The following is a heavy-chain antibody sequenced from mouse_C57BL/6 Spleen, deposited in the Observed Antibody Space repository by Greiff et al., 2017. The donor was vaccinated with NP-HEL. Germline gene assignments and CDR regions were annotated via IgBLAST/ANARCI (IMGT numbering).Heavy chain of an antibody. J-gene: IGHJ2*01. D-gene: IGHD2-4*01. V-gene: IGHV5-6*01. CDR1: GFTFSSYG. Sequence: EVMLVESGGDLVKPGGSLKLSCAASGFTFSSYGMSWVRQTPDKRLEWVATISSGGRYTYYPDSVKGRFPISRDNAKNTLYLQMSSLKSEDTAMYYCARQYDYDRGYYFDYWGQGTTLTVSS. CDR2: ISSGGRYT. CDR3: ARQYDYDRGYYFDY.